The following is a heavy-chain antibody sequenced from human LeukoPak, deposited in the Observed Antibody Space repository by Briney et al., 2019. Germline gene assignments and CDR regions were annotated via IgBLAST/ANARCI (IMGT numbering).Heavy chain of an antibody. CDR2: IYYSGST. CDR1: GGSLSSGDYY. V-gene: IGHV4-30-4*08. Sequence: SQTLSLTCIVSGGSLSSGDYYWSWIRQPPGQGLEWIGYIYYSGSTYYNPSLKSRVVISLDTSKNQFSLKLTSVTAADTAVYYCARESLGGHYFDYWGQGILVTVSS. J-gene: IGHJ4*02. D-gene: IGHD3-16*01. CDR3: ARESLGGHYFDY.